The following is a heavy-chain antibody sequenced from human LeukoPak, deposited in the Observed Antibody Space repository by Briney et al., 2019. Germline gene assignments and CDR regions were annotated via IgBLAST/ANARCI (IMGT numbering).Heavy chain of an antibody. V-gene: IGHV4-4*07. CDR1: GGSISSYY. D-gene: IGHD5-12*01. Sequence: SETLSLTCTVSGGSISSYYWSWIRQPAGKGLEWIGRIYTSGSTNYNPSLKSRVTMSVDTSKNQFSLKLNSVTAADTAVYYCARVIGLPGVGYDTYYFDYWGQGTLVTVSS. J-gene: IGHJ4*02. CDR3: ARVIGLPGVGYDTYYFDY. CDR2: IYTSGST.